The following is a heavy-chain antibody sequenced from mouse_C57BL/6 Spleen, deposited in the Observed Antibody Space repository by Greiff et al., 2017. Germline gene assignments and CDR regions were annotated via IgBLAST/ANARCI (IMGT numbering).Heavy chain of an antibody. V-gene: IGHV5-17*01. Sequence: EVKLVESGGGLVKPGGSLKLSCAASGFTFSDYGMHWVRQAPEKGLEWVAYISSGSSTIYYADTVKGRFTISRDNAKNTLFLQMTSLRSEDTAMYYCAGDYYGSSYDFYFDYWGQGTTLTVSS. CDR3: AGDYYGSSYDFYFDY. CDR2: ISSGSSTI. J-gene: IGHJ2*01. D-gene: IGHD1-1*01. CDR1: GFTFSDYG.